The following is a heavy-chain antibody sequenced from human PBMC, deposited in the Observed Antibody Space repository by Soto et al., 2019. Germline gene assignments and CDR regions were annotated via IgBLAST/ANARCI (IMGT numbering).Heavy chain of an antibody. D-gene: IGHD6-13*01. Sequence: GSLRLSCAASGFTFSGYALHWVRQAPGKGLEWVAVIWHDGSNKYYVDSVKGRFTISRDNSKNTLYLQMNSLRAEDTAVYYCARDRAFSSSWYINYYGMDVWGQGTTVTVSS. J-gene: IGHJ6*02. CDR1: GFTFSGYA. CDR3: ARDRAFSSSWYINYYGMDV. V-gene: IGHV3-33*01. CDR2: IWHDGSNK.